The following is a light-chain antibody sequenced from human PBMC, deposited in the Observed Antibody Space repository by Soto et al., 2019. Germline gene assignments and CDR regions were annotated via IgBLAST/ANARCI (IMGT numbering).Light chain of an antibody. Sequence: DIQITQSPSTLSASVGDRITINCLASQSISTWLAWYQQKPGKAPKLLIYKASNLESGVPSRFSGSGSQTDFTLTISSLQPDDFETYYCQQYNSYSWKFGQGTTVDIK. CDR3: QQYNSYSWK. V-gene: IGKV1-5*03. CDR1: QSISTW. J-gene: IGKJ1*01. CDR2: KAS.